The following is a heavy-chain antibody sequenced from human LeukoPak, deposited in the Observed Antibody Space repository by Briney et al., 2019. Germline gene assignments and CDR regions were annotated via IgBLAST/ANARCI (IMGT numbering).Heavy chain of an antibody. CDR2: INPNSGGT. CDR1: GYTFTGYY. Sequence: ASVKVSCKASGYTFTGYYMHWVRQAPGQGLEWMGRINPNSGGTNYAQKFQGRVTMTRDTSISTAYMELSRLRPDDTAVYYCAREGIAAAGQYIIDYWGQGTLVTVSS. J-gene: IGHJ4*02. D-gene: IGHD6-13*01. V-gene: IGHV1-2*06. CDR3: AREGIAAAGQYIIDY.